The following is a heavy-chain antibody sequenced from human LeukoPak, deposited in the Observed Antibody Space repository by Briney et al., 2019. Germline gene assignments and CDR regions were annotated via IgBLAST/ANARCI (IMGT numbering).Heavy chain of an antibody. CDR3: ARGTPIAAAGLPRIEFDP. CDR2: IYYSGST. J-gene: IGHJ5*02. V-gene: IGHV4-59*01. Sequence: SQTLSLTCTVSGGSISSYYWSWIRQPPGKGLEWIGYIYYSGSTNYNPSLKSRVTISVDTSKNQFSLKLSSVTAADTAVYYCARGTPIAAAGLPRIEFDPWGQGTLVTVSS. D-gene: IGHD6-13*01. CDR1: GGSISSYY.